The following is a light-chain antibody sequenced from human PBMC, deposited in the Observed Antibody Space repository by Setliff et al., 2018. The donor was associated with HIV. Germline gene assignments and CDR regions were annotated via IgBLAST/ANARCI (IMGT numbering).Light chain of an antibody. Sequence: QSALTQPASVSGSPGQSITISCTGTSSDVGRYNLVSWYQQHPGKAPKLMIYQAPKRPSGVSNRFSGSKSGNTASLTISGLQAEDEADYYCCSNTGSNTYVFGTGTKVTVL. V-gene: IGLV2-23*01. CDR2: QAP. CDR3: CSNTGSNTYV. J-gene: IGLJ1*01. CDR1: SSDVGRYNL.